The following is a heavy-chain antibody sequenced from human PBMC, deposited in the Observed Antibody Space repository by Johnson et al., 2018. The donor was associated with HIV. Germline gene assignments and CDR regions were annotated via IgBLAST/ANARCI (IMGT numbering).Heavy chain of an antibody. J-gene: IGHJ3*02. CDR2: ISWDGGST. CDR1: GFTFSSYA. Sequence: VQLVESGGGVVQPGGSLRLSCAASGFTFSSYAMSWVRQAPGKGLAWVSGISWDGGSTYYADSVKGRFTFSRDNSKNSLYLQINRLRAEDTALYYCARDFSDYGDYGRFAFDIWGQGTMVTVSS. V-gene: IGHV3-23*04. D-gene: IGHD4-17*01. CDR3: ARDFSDYGDYGRFAFDI.